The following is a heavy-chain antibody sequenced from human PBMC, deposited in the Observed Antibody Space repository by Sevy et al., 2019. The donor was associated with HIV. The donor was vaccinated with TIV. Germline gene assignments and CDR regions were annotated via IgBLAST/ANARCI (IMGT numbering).Heavy chain of an antibody. D-gene: IGHD3-10*01. Sequence: GGSLRLSCAASGFTFSSYAMSWVRQAPGKGLEWVSAISGSGGSTYYADSVKGRFTISRDNSKNTLYLQMNSLRAEDTAVYYCAKWDYYGSGSYCKGGAFDIGGQGTMVTVSS. CDR1: GFTFSSYA. CDR3: AKWDYYGSGSYCKGGAFDI. J-gene: IGHJ3*02. CDR2: ISGSGGST. V-gene: IGHV3-23*01.